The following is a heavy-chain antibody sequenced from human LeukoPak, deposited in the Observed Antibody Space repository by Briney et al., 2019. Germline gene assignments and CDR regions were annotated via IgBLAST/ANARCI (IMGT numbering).Heavy chain of an antibody. CDR2: ISGSGGST. V-gene: IGHV3-23*01. CDR3: AKDSRVTMVRGVPFDY. CDR1: GFTFSSYA. J-gene: IGHJ4*02. D-gene: IGHD3-10*01. Sequence: HPGGSLRLSCAASGFTFSSYAMSWVRQAPGKGLEWVSAISGSGGSTYYADSVKGRFTISRDNSKNTLYLQMNSLRAEDTAVYYCAKDSRVTMVRGVPFDYWGQGTLVTVSS.